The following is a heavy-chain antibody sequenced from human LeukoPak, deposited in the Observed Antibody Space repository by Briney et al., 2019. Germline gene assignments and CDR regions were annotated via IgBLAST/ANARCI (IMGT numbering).Heavy chain of an antibody. Sequence: GGSLRLSCAASGLTFRTYAMSWVRQAPGKGLEWVSSISDSGGYTFYADSVKGRFTISRDNATNSLYLQLNSLRAEDTAVYYCVRDMGGWQTYFDYWGQGTLVTVSS. CDR2: ISDSGGYT. CDR3: VRDMGGWQTYFDY. CDR1: GLTFRTYA. D-gene: IGHD6-19*01. V-gene: IGHV3-21*01. J-gene: IGHJ4*02.